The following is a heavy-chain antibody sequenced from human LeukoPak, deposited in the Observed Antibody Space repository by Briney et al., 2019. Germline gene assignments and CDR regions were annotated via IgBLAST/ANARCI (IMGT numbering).Heavy chain of an antibody. V-gene: IGHV3-30*18. D-gene: IGHD3-3*01. CDR3: AKDGESYYDFWSGYYTY. Sequence: PGGSLGLSCAASGFTFSSYGMHWVRQAPGKGLEWVAVISYDGSNKYYADSVKGRFTISRDNSKNTLYLQMNSLRAEDTAVYYCAKDGESYYDFWSGYYTYWGQGTLVTVSS. J-gene: IGHJ4*02. CDR2: ISYDGSNK. CDR1: GFTFSSYG.